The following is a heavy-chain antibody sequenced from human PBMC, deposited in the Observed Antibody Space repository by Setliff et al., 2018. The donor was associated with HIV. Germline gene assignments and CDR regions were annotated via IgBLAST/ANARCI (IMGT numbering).Heavy chain of an antibody. V-gene: IGHV3-7*01. J-gene: IGHJ6*03. CDR2: IRQDGSEK. D-gene: IGHD3-9*01. CDR3: ARQATYYGILTGYYGYQYYYMDV. CDR1: GFTFSTYW. Sequence: PLGSLRLSCAASGFTFSTYWMNWVRQAPGKGLEWVANIRQDGSEKYYVDSVKGRFTISRDNAKNSLYLQMNSLRAEDTAVYYCARQATYYGILTGYYGYQYYYMDVWGKGTTVTVSS.